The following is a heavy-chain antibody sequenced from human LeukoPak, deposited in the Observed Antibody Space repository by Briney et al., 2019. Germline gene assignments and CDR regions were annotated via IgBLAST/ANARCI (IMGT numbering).Heavy chain of an antibody. CDR3: ARDHHRRLYDSQARDTFDI. CDR2: ISSSSSTM. V-gene: IGHV3-48*01. J-gene: IGHJ3*02. Sequence: GGSLRLSCAASGFTFSVSWMSWVRQAPGKGLEWVSYISSSSSTMYYADSVKGRFSISRDNAKKSLYLQMNSLRAEDTAVYYCARDHHRRLYDSQARDTFDIWGQGTMVTVSS. D-gene: IGHD3-22*01. CDR1: GFTFSVSW.